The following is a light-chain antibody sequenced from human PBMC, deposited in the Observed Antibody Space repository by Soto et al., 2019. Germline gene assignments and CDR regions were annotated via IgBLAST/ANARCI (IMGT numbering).Light chain of an antibody. CDR2: RNN. CDR3: AAWDDSLSGPCVV. Sequence: QSVLTQPPSASGTPGQRVTISCSGSSSNIGSNYVYWYQQLPGTAPKLLIYRNNQRPSGVPDRFSGSKSGTSASLAISGLRPEDEADYYCAAWDDSLSGPCVVFGGGTKLTVL. CDR1: SSNIGSNY. V-gene: IGLV1-47*01. J-gene: IGLJ2*01.